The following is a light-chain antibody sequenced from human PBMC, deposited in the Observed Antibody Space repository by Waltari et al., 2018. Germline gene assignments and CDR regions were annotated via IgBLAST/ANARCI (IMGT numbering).Light chain of an antibody. CDR1: QSISDN. J-gene: IGKJ2*02. V-gene: IGKV3-15*01. Sequence: EIVMTQSPAALSVSPGERATLSCRASQSISDNLAWYQHKTGQPPRVLISRASTRATGVPARFSGSGSGTEFTLTISSLQSEDSAIYFCQQYNTWPPSTFGQGTKLEIK. CDR2: RAS. CDR3: QQYNTWPPST.